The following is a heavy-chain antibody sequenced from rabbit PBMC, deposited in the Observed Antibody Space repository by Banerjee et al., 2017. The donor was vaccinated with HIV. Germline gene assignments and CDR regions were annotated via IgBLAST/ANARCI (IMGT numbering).Heavy chain of an antibody. Sequence: QEQLKESGGGLVQPGGSLKLSCKASGFSLSSYWMSWVRQAPGKGLEWIGYIYAGSGRTYYASWAKGRFTISKTSSTTVTLQMTSLTAADTATYFCSRSSGAYCYFFNLWGPGTLVTVS. J-gene: IGHJ4*01. CDR1: GFSLSSYW. CDR2: IYAGSGRT. V-gene: IGHV1S45*01. D-gene: IGHD1-1*01. CDR3: SRSSGAYCYFFNL.